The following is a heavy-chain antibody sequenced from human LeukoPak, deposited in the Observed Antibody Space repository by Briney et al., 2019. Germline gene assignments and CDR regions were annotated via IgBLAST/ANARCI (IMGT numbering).Heavy chain of an antibody. Sequence: SETLTLTCAVYGGSFSGYYWSWIRQPPGKGLEWIGEINHSGSTYYNPSLKSRVTISVDTSKNQFSLKLSSVTAADTAVYYCARGRFYGSGSCMGSYYFDYWGQGTLVTVSS. V-gene: IGHV4-34*01. D-gene: IGHD3-10*01. CDR3: ARGRFYGSGSCMGSYYFDY. CDR2: INHSGST. CDR1: GGSFSGYY. J-gene: IGHJ4*02.